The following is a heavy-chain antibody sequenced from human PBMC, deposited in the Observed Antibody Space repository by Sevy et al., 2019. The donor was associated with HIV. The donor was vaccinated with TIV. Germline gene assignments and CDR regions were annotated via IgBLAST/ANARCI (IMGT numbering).Heavy chain of an antibody. Sequence: ASVKVSCKVSGGTFSNYAINWVRQAPGQGLQWMGGIIPIFGTIKYVDKFGGRVTITADESTSTAYMELSRLRSDDTAVYFCARSPIEGCPQAFDIWGQGTTVTVSS. CDR3: ARSPIEGCPQAFDI. J-gene: IGHJ3*02. D-gene: IGHD2-2*01. CDR1: GGTFSNYA. V-gene: IGHV1-69*13. CDR2: IIPIFGTI.